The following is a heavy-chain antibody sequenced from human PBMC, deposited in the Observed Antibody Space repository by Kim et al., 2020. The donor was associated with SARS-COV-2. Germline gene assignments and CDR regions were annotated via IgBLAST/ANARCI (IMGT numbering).Heavy chain of an antibody. D-gene: IGHD2-15*01. Sequence: GGSLRLSCAASGFTFSSYAMHWVRQAPGKGLEWVAVISYDGSNKYYADSVKGRFTISRDNSKNTLYLQMNSLRAEDTAVYYCARDSIVVVVAATPLDEEYSFVSWGQGTPVTVSS. CDR1: GFTFSSYA. J-gene: IGHJ4*02. CDR3: ARDSIVVVVAATPLDEEYSFVS. V-gene: IGHV3-30*04. CDR2: ISYDGSNK.